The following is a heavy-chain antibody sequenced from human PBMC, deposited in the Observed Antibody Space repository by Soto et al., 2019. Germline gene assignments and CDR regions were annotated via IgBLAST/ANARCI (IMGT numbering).Heavy chain of an antibody. CDR1: GGTFSSYA. CDR3: ARDEDTVTTEGYYDYGMDV. V-gene: IGHV1-69*06. D-gene: IGHD4-17*01. J-gene: IGHJ6*02. CDR2: IIPIFGTA. Sequence: QVQLVQSGAEVKKPGSSVKVSCKASGGTFSSYAISWVRQAPGQGLEWMGGIIPIFGTANYAQKFQGRVTMREDKSTSTAYMELSSLRTEDTAVYSCARDEDTVTTEGYYDYGMDVWGQGTTVTVSS.